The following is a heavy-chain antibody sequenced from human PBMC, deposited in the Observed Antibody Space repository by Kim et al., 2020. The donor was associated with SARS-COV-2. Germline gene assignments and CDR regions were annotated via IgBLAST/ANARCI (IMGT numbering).Heavy chain of an antibody. D-gene: IGHD3-22*01. CDR3: AKVGITMIVVALHLDAFDI. Sequence: WGSLRLSCAASGFTFSSYAMSWVRQAPGKGLEWVSAISGSGGSTYYADSVKGRFTISRDNSKNTLYLQMNSLRAEDTAVYYCAKVGITMIVVALHLDAFDIWGQGTMVTVSS. CDR1: GFTFSSYA. CDR2: ISGSGGST. J-gene: IGHJ3*02. V-gene: IGHV3-23*01.